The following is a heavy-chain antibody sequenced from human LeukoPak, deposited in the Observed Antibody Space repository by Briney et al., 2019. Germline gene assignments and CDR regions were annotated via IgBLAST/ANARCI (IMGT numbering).Heavy chain of an antibody. J-gene: IGHJ5*02. V-gene: IGHV1-2*02. CDR1: GYTFTGYY. D-gene: IGHD3-9*01. Sequence: ASVKVSCKASGYTFTGYYMHWVRQAPGQGLEWMGWINPNSGGTNYAQKFQGRVTMTRDTSISTAYMELSRLRSDDTAVYYCAREDELRYFDWLSTFDPWGQGTLVTVSS. CDR2: INPNSGGT. CDR3: AREDELRYFDWLSTFDP.